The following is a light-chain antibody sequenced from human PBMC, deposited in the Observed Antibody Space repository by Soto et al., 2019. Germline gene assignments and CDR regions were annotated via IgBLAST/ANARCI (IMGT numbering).Light chain of an antibody. CDR3: QKYNSAPPLT. CDR1: QGISNY. Sequence: DIQMTQAPSSLSASVGDRVTITCRASQGISNYLAWYQQKPGKVPKLLIYAASTLQSGVPSRFSGSGSGTDFTLTISSLQPEDVATYYCQKYNSAPPLTFGGGTKVDIK. V-gene: IGKV1-27*01. CDR2: AAS. J-gene: IGKJ4*01.